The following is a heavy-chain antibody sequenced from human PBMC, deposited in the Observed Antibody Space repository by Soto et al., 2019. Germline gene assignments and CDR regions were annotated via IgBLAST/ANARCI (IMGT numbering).Heavy chain of an antibody. CDR1: GYTFTNYA. CDR2: INAGNGNT. J-gene: IGHJ6*03. CDR3: ARGAENYYSSYSMAL. V-gene: IGHV1-3*01. Sequence: SVNASSKASGYTFTNYAMHWVRQAPGQGLEGMGWINAGNGNTKYSQKFQGRITITRDSYASTAYMELSTLRSEDTAVYYCARGAENYYSSYSMALWGKGTTVTVSS.